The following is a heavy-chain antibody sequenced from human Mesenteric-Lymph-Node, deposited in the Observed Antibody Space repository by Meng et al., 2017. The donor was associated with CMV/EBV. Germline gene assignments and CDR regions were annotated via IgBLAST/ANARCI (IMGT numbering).Heavy chain of an antibody. CDR1: FSISTIGLS. CDR2: VYWNDDI. V-gene: IGHV2-5*01. CDR3: AHGGSGYDFGAGGFDY. D-gene: IGHD5-12*01. J-gene: IGHJ4*02. Sequence: FSISTIGLSVGWLRQPPGKALEWLALVYWNDDIRYRPSLQNRLTATRDTSKNQVVLRMTNMDPMDSATYYCAHGGSGYDFGAGGFDYWGQGTLVTVSS.